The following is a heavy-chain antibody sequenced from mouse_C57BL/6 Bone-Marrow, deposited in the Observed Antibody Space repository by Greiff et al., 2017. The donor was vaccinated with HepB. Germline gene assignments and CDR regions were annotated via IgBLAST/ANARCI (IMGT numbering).Heavy chain of an antibody. V-gene: IGHV5-4*03. CDR2: ISDGGSYT. CDR3: ARALPYYYGSSPPYDFDY. J-gene: IGHJ2*01. Sequence: EVNVVESGGGLVKPGGSLKLSCAASGFTFSSYAMSWVRQTPEKRLEWVATISDGGSYTYYPDNVKGRFTISRDNAKNNLYLQMSHLKSEDTAMYYCARALPYYYGSSPPYDFDYWGQGTTLTVSS. CDR1: GFTFSSYA. D-gene: IGHD1-1*01.